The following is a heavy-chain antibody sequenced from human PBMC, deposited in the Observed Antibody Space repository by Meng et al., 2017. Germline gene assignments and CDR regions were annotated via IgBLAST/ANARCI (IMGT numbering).Heavy chain of an antibody. D-gene: IGHD6-13*01. CDR2: INPNSGST. V-gene: IGHV1-2*02. Sequence: RLVSGGGQVKNPGAPVSVYCTSAGSTSTGDYNCWLRQAPAQELEWMRWINPNSGSTNYAQKFQGRVTMSRDTSMSTAYMELSRLRSDDTAVYYCAREGMNNWFDPWGQGTLVTVSS. CDR1: GSTSTGDY. CDR3: AREGMNNWFDP. J-gene: IGHJ5*02.